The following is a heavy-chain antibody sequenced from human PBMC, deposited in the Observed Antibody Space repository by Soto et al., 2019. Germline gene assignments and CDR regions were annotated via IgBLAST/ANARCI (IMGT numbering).Heavy chain of an antibody. J-gene: IGHJ3*02. CDR3: ASSRLSDYRGPAAMGAAGVDAFDI. D-gene: IGHD2-2*01. CDR2: INTNTGNP. Sequence: ASVKVSCKASGYTFTSYAMNWVRQAPGQGLEWMGWINTNTGNPTYAQGFTGRFVFSLDTSVSTAYLQISSLKAEDTAVYYCASSRLSDYRGPAAMGAAGVDAFDIWGQGTMVTVSS. CDR1: GYTFTSYA. V-gene: IGHV7-4-1*02.